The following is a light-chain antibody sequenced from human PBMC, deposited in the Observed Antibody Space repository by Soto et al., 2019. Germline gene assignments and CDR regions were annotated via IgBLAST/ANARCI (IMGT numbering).Light chain of an antibody. CDR2: EAS. CDR1: STDFVSYNL. CDR3: SLYTSENTYV. V-gene: IGLV2-18*01. Sequence: QSALTQPPSVSGSPGQSVTISCTGTSTDFVSYNLVSWYQQPPGTAPKLLIYEASNRPSGVPDRFSGSKSGNTASLTISGLQAADEADYYCSLYTSENTYVFGTGTKLTVL. J-gene: IGLJ1*01.